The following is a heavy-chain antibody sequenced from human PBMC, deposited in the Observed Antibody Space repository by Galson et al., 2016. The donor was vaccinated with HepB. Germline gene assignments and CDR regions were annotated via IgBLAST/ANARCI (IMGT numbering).Heavy chain of an antibody. CDR1: GLNFGIDS. J-gene: IGHJ3*02. CDR3: ARDRDYAFDI. Sequence: ASGLNFGIDSFNWVRQAPGKGLEWIAYITSDSTNIQYADSVKGRCTISRDNAARSIYLQMSGLRVEDTATYFCARDRDYAFDIWGQGTILAVSS. V-gene: IGHV3-48*01. CDR2: ITSDSTNI. D-gene: IGHD5-24*01.